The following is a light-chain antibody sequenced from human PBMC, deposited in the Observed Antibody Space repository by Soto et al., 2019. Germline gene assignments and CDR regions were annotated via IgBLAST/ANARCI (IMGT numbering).Light chain of an antibody. J-gene: IGKJ1*01. CDR2: GVS. Sequence: EIVLTQSPGTLSLFPGERATLSCRASQTITSTHLAWYQQKPGQAPRLLIYGVSNRASGFPDTFSGSGSGTDFTLTISGLEPDDFAVYYCQHYGASPRTFGQGTKVEI. V-gene: IGKV3-20*01. CDR1: QTITSTH. CDR3: QHYGASPRT.